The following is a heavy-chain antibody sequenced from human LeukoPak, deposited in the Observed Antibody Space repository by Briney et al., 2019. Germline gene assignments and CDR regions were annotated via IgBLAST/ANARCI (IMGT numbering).Heavy chain of an antibody. CDR1: RFTFTSVS. Sequence: GGSLRLSCVTSRFTFTSVSMSWVRQAPGKGLEWVAFIGHVAGDIFYGDSVKGRFNISRDDAKGSVYLQMNSLRVDDTAVYFCARDPYTGSMFDYWGHGTLVTVSS. CDR3: ARDPYTGSMFDY. J-gene: IGHJ4*01. V-gene: IGHV3-21*01. D-gene: IGHD1-1*01. CDR2: IGHVAGDI.